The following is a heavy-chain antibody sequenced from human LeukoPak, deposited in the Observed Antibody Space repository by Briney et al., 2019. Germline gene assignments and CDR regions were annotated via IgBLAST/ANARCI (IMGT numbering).Heavy chain of an antibody. CDR1: GGTFSSYA. V-gene: IGHV1-69*04. Sequence: ASVKVSCKASGGTFSSYAISWVRQAPGQGLEWMGRIIPILGIANYAQKFQGRVTITADKSTSTAYMELSSLRSEDTAVYYCARSGHDYPYYFDYWGQGTLVTVSS. J-gene: IGHJ4*02. D-gene: IGHD4-11*01. CDR3: ARSGHDYPYYFDY. CDR2: IIPILGIA.